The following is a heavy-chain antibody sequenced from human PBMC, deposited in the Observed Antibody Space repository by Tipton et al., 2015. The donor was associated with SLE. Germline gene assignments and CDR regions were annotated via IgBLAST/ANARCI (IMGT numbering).Heavy chain of an antibody. J-gene: IGHJ4*02. CDR2: IYYSGST. CDR3: ARQSPEGGFDY. Sequence: TLSLTCTVSGGSISSNGYYWGWIRRPPGKGLEWIGNIYYSGSTYYNPSLKSRVIMSVDTSKKQFFLKLSSVTAADTAVYFCARQSPEGGFDYWGQGTLVIVSS. V-gene: IGHV4-39*01. CDR1: GGSISSNGYY.